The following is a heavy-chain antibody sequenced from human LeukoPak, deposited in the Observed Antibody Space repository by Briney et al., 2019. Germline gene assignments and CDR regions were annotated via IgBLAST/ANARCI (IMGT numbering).Heavy chain of an antibody. CDR3: AKDLLREYFDY. J-gene: IGHJ4*02. CDR2: IYSSGNR. D-gene: IGHD3-22*01. CDR1: GFIVNSNY. V-gene: IGHV3-66*01. Sequence: PGGSLRLSCAASGFIVNSNYMSWVRQAPGKGLEWVSVIYSSGNRYYADSVEGRFTISRDNSKNTLYLQMNSLRAEDTAVYYCAKDLLREYFDYWGQGTLVTVSS.